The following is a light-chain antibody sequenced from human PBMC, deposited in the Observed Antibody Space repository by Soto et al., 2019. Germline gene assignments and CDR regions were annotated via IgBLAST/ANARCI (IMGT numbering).Light chain of an antibody. CDR3: QKYNCAPLT. CDR2: AAS. CDR1: QGISHY. Sequence: DLQMTQSPSSLSASVGARVTSTCRASQGISHYVAWYQQKQGKVAKVLIYAASTLQSGVPSRFSGSGSGTDGTITISSLQPEDVAPYDCQKYNCAPLTFGGGTKVDI. J-gene: IGKJ4*01. V-gene: IGKV1-27*01.